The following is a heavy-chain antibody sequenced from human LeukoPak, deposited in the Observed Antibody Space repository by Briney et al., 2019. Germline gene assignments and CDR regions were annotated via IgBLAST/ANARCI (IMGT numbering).Heavy chain of an antibody. V-gene: IGHV1-69*04. CDR2: IIPILGIA. CDR3: AREGSGSYYSDHAFDI. J-gene: IGHJ3*02. CDR1: GYTFSSYG. Sequence: GASVKVSCKASGYTFSSYGISWVRQAPGQGLEWMGRIIPILGIANYAQKFQGRVTITADKSTSTAYMELSSLRSEDTAVYYCAREGSGSYYSDHAFDIWGQGTMVTVSS. D-gene: IGHD3-10*01.